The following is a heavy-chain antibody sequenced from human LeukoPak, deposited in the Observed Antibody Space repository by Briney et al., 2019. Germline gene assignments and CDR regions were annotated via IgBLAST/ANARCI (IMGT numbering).Heavy chain of an antibody. CDR3: AKEYSSSGWYYFDY. Sequence: SGGSLRLSCAASGFTFDDYAMHWVRQAPGKGLEWVSGISWNSGSIGYADSVKGRFTISRDNAKNSLYLQMNSLRAEDTALYYCAKEYSSSGWYYFDYWGQGTLVTVSS. D-gene: IGHD6-19*01. CDR2: ISWNSGSI. V-gene: IGHV3-9*01. J-gene: IGHJ4*02. CDR1: GFTFDDYA.